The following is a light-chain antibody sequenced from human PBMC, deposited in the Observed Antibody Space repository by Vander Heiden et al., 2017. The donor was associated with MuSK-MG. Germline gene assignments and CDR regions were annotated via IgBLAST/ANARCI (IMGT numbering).Light chain of an antibody. CDR1: SSKIGAGYD. Sequence: QSVLTQQPSLSGAPGQRVTISCTGSSSKIGAGYDVHWYQQHPGTAPNLLIYGNSNRPSGVPDRFSGSKSGTSASLAITGLQAEDEADYYCQSYDSSLNVVFGGGTKLTVL. J-gene: IGLJ2*01. CDR3: QSYDSSLNVV. CDR2: GNS. V-gene: IGLV1-40*01.